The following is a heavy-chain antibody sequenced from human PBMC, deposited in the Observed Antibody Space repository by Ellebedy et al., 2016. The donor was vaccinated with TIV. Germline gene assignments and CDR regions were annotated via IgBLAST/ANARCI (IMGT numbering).Heavy chain of an antibody. CDR1: GGSISSSSYY. CDR2: IYYSGST. V-gene: IGHV4-39*01. CDR3: ARGRSSFNY. J-gene: IGHJ4*02. D-gene: IGHD2-2*01. Sequence: MPGGSLRLSCTVSGGSISSSSYYWGWIRQPPGKGLEWIGSIYYSGSTYYNPSLKSRVTISVDTSKNQFSLKLSSVTAADTAVYYCARGRSSFNYWGQGTLVTVSS.